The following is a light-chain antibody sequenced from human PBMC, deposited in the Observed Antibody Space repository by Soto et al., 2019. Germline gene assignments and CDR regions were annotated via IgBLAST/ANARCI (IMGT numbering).Light chain of an antibody. CDR1: NIGSKI. J-gene: IGLJ2*01. Sequence: SYVLTQPPSVSVAPGQTATITCGGDNIGSKIVHWYQHNPGQAPVLVVHDDDDRPSAIPERFSGSNSGQTATLTISRVEAGDEADYYCQVWVGPSERIFGGGTKLTVL. V-gene: IGLV3-21*02. CDR3: QVWVGPSERI. CDR2: DDD.